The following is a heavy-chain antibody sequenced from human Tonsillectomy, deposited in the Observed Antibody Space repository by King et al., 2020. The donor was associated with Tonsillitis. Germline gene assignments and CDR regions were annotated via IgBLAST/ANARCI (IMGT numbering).Heavy chain of an antibody. CDR1: GFTFSSDA. D-gene: IGHD3-9*01. CDR3: AKGVPTNTGYPAPFDY. CDR2: ISGSGGRT. Sequence: VQLVESGGGLVLPGGSLRLSCAASGFTFSSDAMSWVSQAPGKGLEWGSAISGSGGRTYYADSVKGRFTISRDNSKNTLYLQMNCLRAEDTAVYYCAKGVPTNTGYPAPFDYWGQGTLVTVSS. V-gene: IGHV3-23*04. J-gene: IGHJ4*02.